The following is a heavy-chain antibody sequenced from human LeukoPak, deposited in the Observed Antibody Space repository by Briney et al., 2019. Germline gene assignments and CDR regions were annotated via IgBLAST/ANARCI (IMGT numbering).Heavy chain of an antibody. CDR2: INPKSGGT. CDR1: GYTFTGYC. Sequence: ASVKVSCKASGYTFTGYCVHWVRQAPGQGLEWMGWINPKSGGTKYGQKFQGRVTMTRDTSISTAYMELSRLRSDDTAVYYCARVPAYDYVWGSYRYWGQGTLVTVSS. CDR3: ARVPAYDYVWGSYRY. V-gene: IGHV1-2*02. J-gene: IGHJ4*02. D-gene: IGHD3-16*02.